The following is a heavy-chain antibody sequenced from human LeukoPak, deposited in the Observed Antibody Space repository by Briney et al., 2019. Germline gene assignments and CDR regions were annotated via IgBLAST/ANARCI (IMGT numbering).Heavy chain of an antibody. Sequence: SETLSLTCTVSGYSISTGYYWGWIRQPPGKGLEWIGSIYHSGTTYYNPSLKSRVTISVDTSKSQFSLKLRSVTAADTAVYYCARCFLTVTTFRWFDPWGQGTLVTVSS. D-gene: IGHD4-17*01. V-gene: IGHV4-38-2*02. CDR2: IYHSGTT. CDR3: ARCFLTVTTFRWFDP. J-gene: IGHJ5*02. CDR1: GYSISTGYY.